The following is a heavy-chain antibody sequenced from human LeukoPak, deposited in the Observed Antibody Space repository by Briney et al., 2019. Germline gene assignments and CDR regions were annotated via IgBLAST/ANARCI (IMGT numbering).Heavy chain of an antibody. CDR3: ARGVYSSSSDLDY. CDR1: GYIFSGYY. Sequence: ASVKVSCKASGYIFSGYYMHWVRQAPGQGLEWMGWINPNSGDTNYAQKFQGRVTMTRDTSISTAYMELSSLRSEDTAVYYCARGVYSSSSDLDYWGQGTLVTVSS. CDR2: INPNSGDT. J-gene: IGHJ4*02. V-gene: IGHV1-2*02. D-gene: IGHD6-6*01.